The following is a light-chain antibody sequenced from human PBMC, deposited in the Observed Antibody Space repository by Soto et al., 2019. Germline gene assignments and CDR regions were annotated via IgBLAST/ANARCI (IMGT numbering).Light chain of an antibody. J-gene: IGLJ1*01. V-gene: IGLV2-14*01. CDR3: SSYTSSRTLV. Sequence: QSVLTQPASVSGSPGQSITISCTGTSRDVGGYHYVSWYQHHPGKAPKLMIYEVSNRPSGVSDRFSGSKSGNTASLTISGLQAEDEADYYCSSYTSSRTLVFGTGTKLTVL. CDR1: SRDVGGYHY. CDR2: EVS.